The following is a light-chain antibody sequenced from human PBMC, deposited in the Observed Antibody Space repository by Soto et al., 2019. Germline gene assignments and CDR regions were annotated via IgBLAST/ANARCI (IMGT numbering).Light chain of an antibody. CDR2: AAS. CDR1: ESIRIH. V-gene: IGKV1-39*01. Sequence: DIQMPQSPSSLSASVGDRVSITCRASESIRIHLNWYQQESGKAPRLLIYAASRLQSGVLSRFSGTGSGTDFTLTISSLQPEDFATDYCQQTYGKPPVTFGQGTRLEL. J-gene: IGKJ5*01. CDR3: QQTYGKPPVT.